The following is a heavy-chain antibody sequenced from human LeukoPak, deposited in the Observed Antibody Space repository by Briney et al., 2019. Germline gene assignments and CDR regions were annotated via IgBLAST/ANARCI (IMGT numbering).Heavy chain of an antibody. CDR2: IYYSGST. D-gene: IGHD3-22*01. Sequence: SETLSLTCTVSGGSISSYYWSWIRQPPGKGLEWIGYIYYSGSTNYNPSLKNRVTISVDTSKNQFSLKLSSVTAADTAVYYCARDSSDSSGYYYWFDPWGQGTLVTVSS. CDR1: GGSISSYY. J-gene: IGHJ5*02. CDR3: ARDSSDSSGYYYWFDP. V-gene: IGHV4-59*01.